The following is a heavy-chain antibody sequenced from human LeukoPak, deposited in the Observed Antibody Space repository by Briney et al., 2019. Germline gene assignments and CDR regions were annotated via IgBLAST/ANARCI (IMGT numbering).Heavy chain of an antibody. CDR3: AKAGGLRWPWYFDY. J-gene: IGHJ4*02. V-gene: IGHV3-9*01. CDR2: ISWNSGSI. CDR1: GFTFDDYA. D-gene: IGHD4-23*01. Sequence: QAGGSLTLSCAASGFTFDDYAMHWVRQAPGKGLEWVSGISWNSGSIGYADSVKGRFTISRDNAKNSLYLQMNSLRAEDTALYYCAKAGGLRWPWYFDYWGQGTLVTVSS.